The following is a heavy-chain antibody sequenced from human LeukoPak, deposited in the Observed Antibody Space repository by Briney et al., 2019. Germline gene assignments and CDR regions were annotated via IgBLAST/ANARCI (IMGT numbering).Heavy chain of an antibody. D-gene: IGHD3-10*01. CDR1: GGSFSGYY. Sequence: SETLSLTCAVYGGSFSGYYWTWIRQPPGKGLEWIGEINHSGSTNYNPSLKSRVTISVDTSKNQFSLNLSSVTAADTAVYYCARVLRSYYYGSGSLGGWFDPWGQGTLVTVSS. J-gene: IGHJ5*02. CDR2: INHSGST. V-gene: IGHV4-34*01. CDR3: ARVLRSYYYGSGSLGGWFDP.